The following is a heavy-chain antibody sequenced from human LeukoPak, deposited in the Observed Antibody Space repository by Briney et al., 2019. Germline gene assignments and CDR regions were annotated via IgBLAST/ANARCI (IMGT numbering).Heavy chain of an antibody. CDR3: ESILRYFDLKYFDY. Sequence: SETLSLTCALSGYSISSGYYWGWIRQPPGKGLGWIGSIYHIGSTYYNPSLERPVTISVHTSKNQFSLKMSSVTAADTAVYDGESILRYFDLKYFDYWGQGTLVTVSS. J-gene: IGHJ4*02. CDR1: GYSISSGYY. D-gene: IGHD3-9*01. CDR2: IYHIGST. V-gene: IGHV4-38-2*01.